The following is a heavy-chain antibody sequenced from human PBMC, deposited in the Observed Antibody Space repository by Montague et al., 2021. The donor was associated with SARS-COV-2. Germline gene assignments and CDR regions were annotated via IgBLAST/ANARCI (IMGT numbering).Heavy chain of an antibody. CDR2: ISYDGSNK. D-gene: IGHD3-16*02. CDR1: GFTFSSYA. Sequence: SLRLSSSASGFTFSSYAMHWVCLASGKGLEWVVVISYDGSNKYYVDSVKGRFTISRDNSKNTLYLQMNSLRAEDTDVYYCARDNYDYVCGSYRYIYWGQGALVTVSS. J-gene: IGHJ4*02. CDR3: ARDNYDYVCGSYRYIY. V-gene: IGHV3-30*04.